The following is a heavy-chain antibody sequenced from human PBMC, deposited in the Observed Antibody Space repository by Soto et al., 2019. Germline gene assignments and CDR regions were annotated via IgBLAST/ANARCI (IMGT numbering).Heavy chain of an antibody. CDR3: ARNGCGGDCYHYYFDY. CDR1: GYTFTGYY. V-gene: IGHV1-2*04. CDR2: INPNSGGT. J-gene: IGHJ4*02. Sequence: GASVKVSCKASGYTFTGYYMHWVRQAPGQGLEWMGWINPNSGGTNYAQKFQGWVTMTRDTSISTAYMELSSLRSDDTAVYYCARNGCGGDCYHYYFDYWGQGTLVTVSS. D-gene: IGHD2-21*02.